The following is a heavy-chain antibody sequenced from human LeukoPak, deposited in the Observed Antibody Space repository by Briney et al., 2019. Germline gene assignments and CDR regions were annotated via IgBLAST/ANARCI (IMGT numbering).Heavy chain of an antibody. CDR2: IKQDGSGT. CDR3: ARDKFANNVFDY. J-gene: IGHJ4*02. Sequence: PGGSLRLSCAASGFTFSNYWMNWVRQAPGKWLEWVANIKQDGSGTHYVDSVKGRFTISRDNAKNSLYLQMNSLRAEDTAVYYCARDKFANNVFDYWGQGTLVTVSS. V-gene: IGHV3-7*01. CDR1: GFTFSNYW. D-gene: IGHD2-8*01.